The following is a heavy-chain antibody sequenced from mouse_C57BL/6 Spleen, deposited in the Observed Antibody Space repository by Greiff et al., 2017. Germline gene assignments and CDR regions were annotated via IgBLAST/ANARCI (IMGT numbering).Heavy chain of an antibody. CDR2: IYPGDGDT. V-gene: IGHV1-82*01. D-gene: IGHD2-10*01. J-gene: IGHJ2*01. CDR3: ARNPYSLFDY. Sequence: QVQLQQSGPELVKPGASVKISCKVSGYAFSSSWMNWVKQRPGKGLEWIGRIYPGDGDTNYNGKFKGKATLTADKSSSTAYMQLSSLTSEDSAVYFCARNPYSLFDYWGQGTTLTVSS. CDR1: GYAFSSSW.